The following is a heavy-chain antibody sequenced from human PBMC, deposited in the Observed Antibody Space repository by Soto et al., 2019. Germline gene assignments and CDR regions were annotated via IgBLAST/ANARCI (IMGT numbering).Heavy chain of an antibody. Sequence: GASVKVSCKASGGTFSSYAISWVRQAPGQGLEWMGGIIPIFGTANYAQKFQGRVTITADESTSTAYMGLSSLRSEDTAVYYCAVPGWELPTYYYYYGMDVWGQGTTVTVSS. CDR1: GGTFSSYA. J-gene: IGHJ6*02. V-gene: IGHV1-69*13. CDR2: IIPIFGTA. D-gene: IGHD1-26*01. CDR3: AVPGWELPTYYYYYGMDV.